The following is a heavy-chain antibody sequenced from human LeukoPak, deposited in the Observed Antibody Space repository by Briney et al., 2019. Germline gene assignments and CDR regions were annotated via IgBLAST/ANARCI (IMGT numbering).Heavy chain of an antibody. CDR1: GYSISSGYY. J-gene: IGHJ4*02. Sequence: SETLSLACTVSGYSISSGYYWGWIRQPPGKGLEWIGSIYHSGSTYYNPSLKSRVTISVDTSKNQFSLKLSSVTAADTAVYYCARGGVLLWFGELNYWGQGTLVTVSS. CDR2: IYHSGST. CDR3: ARGGVLLWFGELNY. V-gene: IGHV4-38-2*02. D-gene: IGHD3-10*01.